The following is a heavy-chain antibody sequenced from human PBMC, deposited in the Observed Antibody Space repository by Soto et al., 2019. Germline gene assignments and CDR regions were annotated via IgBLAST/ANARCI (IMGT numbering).Heavy chain of an antibody. CDR2: MNPNSGNT. D-gene: IGHD2-2*01. V-gene: IGHV1-8*02. CDR3: ARVGKYCSSTSCYHTIFDY. Sequence: GASVKVSCKASGYTFTSYGINWVRQATGQGLEWMGWMNPNSGNTGYAQKFQGRVTMTRNTSISAAYMELSSLRSEDTAVYYCARVGKYCSSTSCYHTIFDYWGQGTLVTVSS. J-gene: IGHJ4*02. CDR1: GYTFTSYG.